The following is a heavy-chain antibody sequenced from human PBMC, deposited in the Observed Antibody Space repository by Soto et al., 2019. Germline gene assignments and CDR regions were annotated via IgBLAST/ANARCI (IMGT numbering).Heavy chain of an antibody. CDR1: EFTFSDYI. CDR3: AREWEPDAFDI. V-gene: IGHV3-48*01. J-gene: IGHJ3*02. Sequence: EVQLVESGGGLVQPGGSLRLSCAASEFTFSDYIMNWVRQAPGKGLEWVSYISSTSSTIYYADSVKGRFTFSRDNAKNSLYLQMDSLRAEDTAVYYCAREWEPDAFDIWGQGTMVTVSS. D-gene: IGHD1-26*01. CDR2: ISSTSSTI.